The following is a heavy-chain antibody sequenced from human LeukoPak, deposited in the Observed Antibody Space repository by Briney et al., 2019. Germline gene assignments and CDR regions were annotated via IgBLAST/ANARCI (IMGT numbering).Heavy chain of an antibody. V-gene: IGHV3-21*04. CDR3: AKDWSLWFGEWHGFDP. CDR1: GFTFSSYS. D-gene: IGHD3-10*01. CDR2: ISSSSSYI. Sequence: PGGSLRLSCAASGFTFSSYSMNWVRQAPGKGLEWVSSISSSSSYIYYADSVKGRFTISRDNAKNSLYLQMNSLRAEDTAVYYCAKDWSLWFGEWHGFDPWGQGTLVTVSS. J-gene: IGHJ5*02.